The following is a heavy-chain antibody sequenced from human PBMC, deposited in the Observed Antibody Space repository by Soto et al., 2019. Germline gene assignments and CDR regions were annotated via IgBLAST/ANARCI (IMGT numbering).Heavy chain of an antibody. CDR2: MNPGSGDT. CDR1: GYTFTNYP. J-gene: IGHJ5*02. CDR3: ARMESFGSLNWFDP. D-gene: IGHD5-18*01. V-gene: IGHV1-8*02. Sequence: ASVKVSCKXSGYTFTNYPITWVQRAPGQGLEWMGWMNPGSGDTGYAQKFQGRVTMTRDISIATAYMELNSLTSEDTAIYYCARMESFGSLNWFDPWGQGTLVTVS.